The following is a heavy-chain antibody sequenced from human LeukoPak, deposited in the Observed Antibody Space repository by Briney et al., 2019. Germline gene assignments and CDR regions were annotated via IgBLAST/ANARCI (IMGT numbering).Heavy chain of an antibody. CDR3: ARVGAWLLRAFDI. CDR2: IKQDGSEK. CDR1: GFIFSSYW. J-gene: IGHJ3*02. Sequence: QAGGPLTLSCAASGFIFSSYWVSWLRQARGKGLEWVANIKQDGSEKYYVDSVKGRFTISRDNANNSLYLQMNSPRAEDTAVYYCARVGAWLLRAFDIWSQGTMVTVSS. V-gene: IGHV3-7*01. D-gene: IGHD5-24*01.